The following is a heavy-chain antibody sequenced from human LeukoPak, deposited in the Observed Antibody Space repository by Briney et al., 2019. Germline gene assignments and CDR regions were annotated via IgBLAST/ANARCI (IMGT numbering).Heavy chain of an antibody. CDR2: ISGSGGST. CDR3: AKDGYDYDFWSGLRGYYYYYMDV. V-gene: IGHV3-23*01. J-gene: IGHJ6*03. CDR1: GFTFSSYA. D-gene: IGHD3-3*01. Sequence: GGSLRLSCAASGFTFSSYAMSWVRQAPGKGLEWVSAISGSGGSTYYADSVKGRFTISRDNSKNTLYLQMSSLRAEDTAVYYCAKDGYDYDFWSGLRGYYYYYMDVWGKGTTVTVSS.